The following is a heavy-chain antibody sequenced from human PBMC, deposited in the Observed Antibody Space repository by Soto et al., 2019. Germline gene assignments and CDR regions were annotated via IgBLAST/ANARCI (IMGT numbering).Heavy chain of an antibody. J-gene: IGHJ6*02. CDR3: ASTKQQLVRLYRRYYYYYGMDV. CDR2: IIPIFGTA. Sequence: SVKVSCKASGGTFSSYAISWVRQAPGQGLEWMGGIIPIFGTANYAQKFRGRVTITADESTSTAYMELSSLRSEDTAVYYCASTKQQLVRLYRRYYYYYGMDVWGQGTTVTVSS. CDR1: GGTFSSYA. V-gene: IGHV1-69*13. D-gene: IGHD6-13*01.